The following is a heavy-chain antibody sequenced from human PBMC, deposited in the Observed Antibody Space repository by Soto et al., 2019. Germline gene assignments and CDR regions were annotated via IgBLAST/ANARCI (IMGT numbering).Heavy chain of an antibody. CDR3: ARARELWFYDY. CDR2: IYYSGST. J-gene: IGHJ4*02. CDR1: GGSINSRSYS. Sequence: PSETLSLTCSVSGGSINSRSYSWGWIRQPPGKGLEWIGYIYYSGSTNYNPSLKSRVTISVDTSKNQFSLKLSSVTAADTAVYYCARARELWFYDYWGQGTLVTVSS. V-gene: IGHV4-61*05. D-gene: IGHD3-16*02.